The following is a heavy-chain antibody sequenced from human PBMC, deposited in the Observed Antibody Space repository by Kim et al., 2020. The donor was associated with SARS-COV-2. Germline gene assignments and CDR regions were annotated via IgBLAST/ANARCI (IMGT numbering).Heavy chain of an antibody. Sequence: GGSLRLSCAASGFTLSSYAMSWVRQAPGKGLDWVSAISGSGGSTYYADSVKGRFTISRDNSKNTLYLQMNSLRAEDTAVYYCAKALDSSSWGADYWGQGTLVTVSS. CDR1: GFTLSSYA. J-gene: IGHJ4*02. CDR3: AKALDSSSWGADY. D-gene: IGHD6-13*01. V-gene: IGHV3-23*01. CDR2: ISGSGGST.